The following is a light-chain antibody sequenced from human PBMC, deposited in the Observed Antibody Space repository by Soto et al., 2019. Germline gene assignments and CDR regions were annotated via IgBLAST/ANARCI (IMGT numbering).Light chain of an antibody. J-gene: IGKJ1*01. CDR1: QGISSY. CDR2: AAS. Sequence: AIRMTQSPSSLSASTAATVTITCRASQGISSYLAWYQQKPGKAPKLLIYAASTLQSGVPSRFSGSGFGTEFTLTISSLQPDDFGTYYCQQYNSYSQTFGQGTKVDI. CDR3: QQYNSYSQT. V-gene: IGKV1-8*01.